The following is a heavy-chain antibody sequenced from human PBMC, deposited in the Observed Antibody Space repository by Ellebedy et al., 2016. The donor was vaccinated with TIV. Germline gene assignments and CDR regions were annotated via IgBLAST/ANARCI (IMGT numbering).Heavy chain of an antibody. CDR3: ARESCNNITCYFDY. V-gene: IGHV3-48*03. J-gene: IGHJ4*02. CDR1: GFMLSNYE. CDR2: ITTSGGTI. Sequence: PGGSLRLSCAASGFMLSNYEMNWVRQAPGKGLEWVSYITTSGGTIYYADSVQGRFAMSRENAKNLVYLQMNSLRAEDTAVYYCARESCNNITCYFDYWGLGTLVTVSS. D-gene: IGHD2/OR15-2a*01.